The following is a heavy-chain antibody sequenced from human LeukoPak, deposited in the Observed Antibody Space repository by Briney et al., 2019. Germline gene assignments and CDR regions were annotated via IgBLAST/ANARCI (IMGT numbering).Heavy chain of an antibody. CDR3: ARVTSGWSFDY. CDR1: GFTFSSYS. D-gene: IGHD6-19*01. Sequence: GGSLRLSCAASGFTFSSYSMNWVRQAPGKGLEWVSTITSSSTYISYADSVKGRFTISRDNAKNSLYLQMNSLRAEDTAIYYCARVTSGWSFDYWGQGTLVAVSS. CDR2: ITSSSTYI. V-gene: IGHV3-21*01. J-gene: IGHJ4*02.